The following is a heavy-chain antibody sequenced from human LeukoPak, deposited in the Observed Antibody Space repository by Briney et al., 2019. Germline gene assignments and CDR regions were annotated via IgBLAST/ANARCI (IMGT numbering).Heavy chain of an antibody. Sequence: SVRVSCKASGGTFSSYAISWVRQAPGQGLEWMGGIIPIFGTANYAQKFQGRVTITADKSTSTAYMELSSLRSEDTAVYYCARGLRYFDWLFLWGQGTLVTVPS. CDR1: GGTFSSYA. V-gene: IGHV1-69*06. J-gene: IGHJ5*02. D-gene: IGHD3-9*01. CDR3: ARGLRYFDWLFL. CDR2: IIPIFGTA.